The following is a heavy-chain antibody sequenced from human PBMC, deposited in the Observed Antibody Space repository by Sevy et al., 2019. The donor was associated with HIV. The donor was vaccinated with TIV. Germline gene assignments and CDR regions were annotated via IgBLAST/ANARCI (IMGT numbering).Heavy chain of an antibody. CDR3: TTGGGSITVAGTPFDY. CDR2: VKSEVDGGTR. V-gene: IGHV3-15*01. D-gene: IGHD6-19*01. J-gene: IGHJ4*02. CDR1: GFNFNNTW. Sequence: GGSLILSCATSGFNFNNTWMSWVRQAPGKGLEWVGRVKSEVDGGTRDYAAPVRGRFTMSRDDSRSTLYLQMDTLTSEDTAVYYCTTGGGSITVAGTPFDYWGQGTQVTVSS.